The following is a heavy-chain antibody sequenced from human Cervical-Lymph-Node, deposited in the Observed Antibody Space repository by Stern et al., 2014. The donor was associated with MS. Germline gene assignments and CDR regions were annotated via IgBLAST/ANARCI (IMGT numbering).Heavy chain of an antibody. CDR3: ARVLSLATSDS. J-gene: IGHJ4*02. Sequence: GESGPEIRKPAPSLKLTCAPSGYTLTTYYIRLVRHPPPPQHALVAVFNPSGGKSTYAQRFKGRVTVTGDTSTSTVSLELTGLTSEDTAVYYCARVLSLATSDSWGQGTLVIVSS. CDR1: GYTLTTYY. V-gene: IGHV1-46*01. D-gene: IGHD1-1*01. CDR2: FNPSGGKS.